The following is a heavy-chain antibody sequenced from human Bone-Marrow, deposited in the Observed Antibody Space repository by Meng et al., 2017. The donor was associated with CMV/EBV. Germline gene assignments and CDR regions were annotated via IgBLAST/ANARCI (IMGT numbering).Heavy chain of an antibody. J-gene: IGHJ6*02. D-gene: IGHD6-6*01. CDR3: ARRGIAARPHYYYGMDV. V-gene: IGHV1-69*05. CDR1: GYTFTSYD. CDR2: IIPIFGTA. Sequence: SVKVSCKASGYTFTSYDINWVRQAPGQGLEWMGGIIPIFGTANYAQKFQGRVTITTDESTSTAYMELSSLRSEDTAVYYCARRGIAARPHYYYGMDVWGQGTTVTVSS.